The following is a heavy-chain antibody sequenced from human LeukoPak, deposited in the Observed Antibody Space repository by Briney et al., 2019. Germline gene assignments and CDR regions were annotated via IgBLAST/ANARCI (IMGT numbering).Heavy chain of an antibody. CDR3: ATRGDYMAFEY. D-gene: IGHD3-16*01. Sequence: GGSLRLSCAATGFTFSDYYMSWIRQAPGKGLEWVSYISINTRTTYYADSVKGRFTISRDNAKNSLYLQMNSLRAEDTAVYYCATRGDYMAFEYWGQGTLVTVSS. V-gene: IGHV3-11*04. J-gene: IGHJ4*02. CDR2: ISINTRTT. CDR1: GFTFSDYY.